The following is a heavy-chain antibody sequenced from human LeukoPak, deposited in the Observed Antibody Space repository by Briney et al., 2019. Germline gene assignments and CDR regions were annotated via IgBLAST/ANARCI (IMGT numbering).Heavy chain of an antibody. CDR2: INAYNGNT. CDR1: GYTFTSYG. CDR3: ARDLPSYYYDSSGYYGY. J-gene: IGHJ4*02. V-gene: IGHV1-18*01. D-gene: IGHD3-22*01. Sequence: ASVKVSCKASGYTFTSYGISWVRQAPGQGLEWIGWINAYNGNTNYAQKLQGRVTMTTDTSTSTAYMELRSLRSDDTAVYYCARDLPSYYYDSSGYYGYWGQGTLVTVSS.